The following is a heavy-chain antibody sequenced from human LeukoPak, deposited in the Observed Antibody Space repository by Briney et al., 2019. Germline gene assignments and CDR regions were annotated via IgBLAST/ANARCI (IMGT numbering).Heavy chain of an antibody. J-gene: IGHJ4*02. CDR3: VKDGRRSPPC. Sequence: PGGSLRLSCAASGFTFSNYVMSWVRQAPGKGPEWVSGINGGGGSTFYVESVKGRFTISRDNSKNTLYLQMNSLRAEDTAVYYCVKDGRRSPPCWGQGTLVTVSS. V-gene: IGHV3-23*01. CDR1: GFTFSNYV. D-gene: IGHD2-15*01. CDR2: INGGGGST.